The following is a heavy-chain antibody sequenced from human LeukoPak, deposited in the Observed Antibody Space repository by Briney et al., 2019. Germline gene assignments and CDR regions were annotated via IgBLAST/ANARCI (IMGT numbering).Heavy chain of an antibody. V-gene: IGHV3-48*04. CDR3: ARDHHYDSSGYYFAPFGY. CDR1: GFTFSSHS. CDR2: ISSSGSTI. J-gene: IGHJ4*02. D-gene: IGHD3-22*01. Sequence: GGSLRLSCAASGFTFSSHSMNWVRQAPGKGLEWVSYISSSGSTIYYADSVKGRFTISRDNAKNSLYLQMNSLRAEDTAVYYCARDHHYDSSGYYFAPFGYWGQGTLVTVSS.